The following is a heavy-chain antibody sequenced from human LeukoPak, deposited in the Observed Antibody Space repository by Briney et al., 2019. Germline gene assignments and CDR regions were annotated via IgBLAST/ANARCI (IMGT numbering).Heavy chain of an antibody. V-gene: IGHV1-8*01. CDR1: GYTFTSYD. CDR2: MNPNSGNT. Sequence: ASVKVSCKASGYTFTSYDINWVRQATGQGLEWMGWMNPNSGNTGYAQKFQGRVTMTRNTSISTAYMELSSLRSEDTAVYYCARFLGDYLNHYYYMDVWGKGTTVTISS. J-gene: IGHJ6*03. D-gene: IGHD4-17*01. CDR3: ARFLGDYLNHYYYMDV.